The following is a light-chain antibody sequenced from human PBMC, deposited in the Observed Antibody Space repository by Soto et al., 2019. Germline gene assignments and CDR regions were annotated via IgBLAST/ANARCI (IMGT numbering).Light chain of an antibody. J-gene: IGKJ1*01. Sequence: DIVMTQTPLSSPVTLGQPASISCRSSESLVHSDGNTYLSWLHQRPGQPPRLLTYKISKRLPGVPERISGSGAGTEFTLKISRVEAEDVGIYYCMQATQFSWTFGQGTKVDIK. CDR3: MQATQFSWT. V-gene: IGKV2-24*01. CDR1: ESLVHSDGNTY. CDR2: KIS.